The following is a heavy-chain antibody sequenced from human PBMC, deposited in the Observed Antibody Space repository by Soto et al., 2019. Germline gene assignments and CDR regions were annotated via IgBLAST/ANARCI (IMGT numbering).Heavy chain of an antibody. CDR1: GFTFRSHR. CDR2: IDTDGGGT. J-gene: IGHJ4*02. CDR3: AAVFDV. Sequence: EVQLVESGGGLVQPGGSLRVSCAASGFTFRSHRIHWVRQAPGKGLEWVSRIDTDGGGTSYADSVKGRFTISTDNAENTVDLQMNGLRGEDTAVYYCAAVFDVWGQGTLGTVSS. V-gene: IGHV3-74*01. D-gene: IGHD4-17*01.